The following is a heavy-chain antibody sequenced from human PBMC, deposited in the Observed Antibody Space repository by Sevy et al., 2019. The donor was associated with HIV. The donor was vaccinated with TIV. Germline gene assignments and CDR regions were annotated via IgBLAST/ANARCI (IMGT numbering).Heavy chain of an antibody. V-gene: IGHV3-11*04. Sequence: GGSLRLSCEASGFTFSDYYMTWVRQAPGKGLEWIAYITGSGMTVYYADSVKGRFAISRDNAKNSLYLQMNSLRAEETALYYCARDRMGQDSSGYYYFDVWGQGVRVTVSS. CDR3: ARDRMGQDSSGYYYFDV. CDR1: GFTFSDYY. CDR2: ITGSGMTV. J-gene: IGHJ4*02. D-gene: IGHD3-22*01.